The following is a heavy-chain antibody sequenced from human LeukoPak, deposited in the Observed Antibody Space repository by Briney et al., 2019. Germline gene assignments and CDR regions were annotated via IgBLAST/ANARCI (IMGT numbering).Heavy chain of an antibody. CDR3: GKDPDYDSSGYSDY. CDR1: GFTFSSYA. J-gene: IGHJ4*02. CDR2: ISGSGGST. V-gene: IGHV3-23*01. D-gene: IGHD3-22*01. Sequence: GGSLRLSCAASGFTFSSYAMSLVRQAPGKGLEWVSAISGSGGSTYYADSVKGRFTISRDNSKNMLYLQMNTLRAEDTAVYYCGKDPDYDSSGYSDYWGQGTLVTVFS.